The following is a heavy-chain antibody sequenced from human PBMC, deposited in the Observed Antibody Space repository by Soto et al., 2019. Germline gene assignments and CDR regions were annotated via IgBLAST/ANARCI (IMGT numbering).Heavy chain of an antibody. CDR2: IIPIFGTA. V-gene: IGHV1-69*01. CDR1: GGTFSSYA. CDR3: ARDGSYVTTFDY. D-gene: IGHD1-26*01. Sequence: QVQLVQSGAEVKKPGSSVKVSCKASGGTFSSYAISWVRQAPGQGLEWMGGIIPIFGTANYAQKFQGRVTITADESTNTAYMELSSMRYEDTAVYYCARDGSYVTTFDYWGQGTLVTVSS. J-gene: IGHJ4*02.